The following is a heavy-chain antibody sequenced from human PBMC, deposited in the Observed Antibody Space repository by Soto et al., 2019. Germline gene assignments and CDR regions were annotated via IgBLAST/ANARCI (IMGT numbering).Heavy chain of an antibody. CDR1: GGSISSYY. CDR2: IYYSGST. V-gene: IGHV4-59*01. CDR3: ARVVGTEDWFDP. D-gene: IGHD1-1*01. J-gene: IGHJ5*02. Sequence: SETLSLTCTVSGGSISSYYWSWIRQPPGKGLEWIGYIYYSGSTNYNPSLKSRVTISVDTSKNQFSLKLSSVTAADTAVYYCARVVGTEDWFDPWGQGTLVTVSS.